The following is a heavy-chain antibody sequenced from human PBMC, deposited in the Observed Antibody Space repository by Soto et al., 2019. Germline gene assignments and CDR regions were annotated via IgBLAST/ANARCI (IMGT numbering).Heavy chain of an antibody. V-gene: IGHV1-2*02. CDR2: INSNSGGT. J-gene: IGHJ4*02. CDR3: ARDRRKALVVVTAIDY. Sequence: GASVKVSFKSSGYTFTGYYMHWVRQAPGEGLEWMGWINSNSGGTNYAQKFQGRVTMTRDTSISTAYMELSRLRSDDTAVYYCARDRRKALVVVTAIDYWGQGTLVTVSS. CDR1: GYTFTGYY. D-gene: IGHD2-21*02.